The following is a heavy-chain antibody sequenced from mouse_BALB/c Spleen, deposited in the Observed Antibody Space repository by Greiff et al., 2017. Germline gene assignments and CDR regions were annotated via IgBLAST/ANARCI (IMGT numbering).Heavy chain of an antibody. CDR2: ISSGSSTI. D-gene: IGHD1-1*01. J-gene: IGHJ2*01. V-gene: IGHV5-17*02. Sequence: EVQLVESGGGLVQPGGSQKLSCAASGFTFSSFGMHWVRQAPEKGLEWVAYISSGSSTIYYSDTVKGRFTISRDNPKNTLFLQMTSLRSEDTAMYYCARATVVAIPFDYWGQGTTLTVSS. CDR1: GFTFSSFG. CDR3: ARATVVAIPFDY.